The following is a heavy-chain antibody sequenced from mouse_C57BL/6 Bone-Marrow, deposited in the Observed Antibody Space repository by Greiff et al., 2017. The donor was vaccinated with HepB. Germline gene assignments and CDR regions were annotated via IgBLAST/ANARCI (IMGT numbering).Heavy chain of an antibody. D-gene: IGHD1-1*01. J-gene: IGHJ1*03. CDR2: ISSGGSYT. CDR3: ARQHYGSSYRYFDV. Sequence: EVNVVESGGDLVKPGGSLKLSCAASGFTFSSYGMSWVRQTPDKRLEWVATISSGGSYTYYPDSVKGRFTISRDNAKNTLYLQMSSLKSEDTAMYYCARQHYGSSYRYFDVWGTGTTVTVSS. V-gene: IGHV5-6*01. CDR1: GFTFSSYG.